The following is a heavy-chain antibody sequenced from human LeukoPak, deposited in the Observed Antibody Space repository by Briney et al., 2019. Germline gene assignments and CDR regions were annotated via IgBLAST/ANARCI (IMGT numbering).Heavy chain of an antibody. V-gene: IGHV3-11*01. Sequence: GGSLRLSCAASGFTFSDYYMSWIRQAPGKGLEWVSYISSSGSTIYYADSVKGRFTISRDNAKNSLYLQMNSLRAEDTAVYYCARNIVVVPAAMRDYYYYYGMDVWGQGTTVTVSS. J-gene: IGHJ6*02. CDR3: ARNIVVVPAAMRDYYYYYGMDV. D-gene: IGHD2-2*01. CDR1: GFTFSDYY. CDR2: ISSSGSTI.